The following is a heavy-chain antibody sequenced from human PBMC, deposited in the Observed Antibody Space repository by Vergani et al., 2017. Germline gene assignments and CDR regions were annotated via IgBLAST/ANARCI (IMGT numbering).Heavy chain of an antibody. D-gene: IGHD3-22*01. CDR2: ISSSSSYI. CDR3: ARGRYDSSGYYYPLEAENRLELDY. J-gene: IGHJ4*02. V-gene: IGHV3-21*04. CDR1: GFTFSSYS. Sequence: EVQLLESGGDLVQPGGSLRLSCAASGFTFSSYSMNWVRQAPGKGLEWVSSISSSSSYIYYADSVKGRFTISRDNAKNSLYLQMNSLRAEDTAVYYCARGRYDSSGYYYPLEAENRLELDYWGQGTLVTVSS.